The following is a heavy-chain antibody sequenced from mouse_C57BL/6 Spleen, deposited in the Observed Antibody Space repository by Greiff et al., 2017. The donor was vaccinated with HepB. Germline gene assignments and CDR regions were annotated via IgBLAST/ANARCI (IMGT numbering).Heavy chain of an antibody. J-gene: IGHJ3*01. D-gene: IGHD1-1*01. V-gene: IGHV1-64*01. CDR2: IHPNSGST. CDR3: ARGDGSSLGFAY. CDR1: GYTFTSYW. Sequence: QVQLQQPGAELVKPGASVKLSCKASGYTFTSYWMHWVKQRPGQGLEWIGMIHPNSGSTNYNEKFKSKATLTVDKSSSTAYMQLSSLTSEDSAVYYCARGDGSSLGFAYWGQGTLVTVSA.